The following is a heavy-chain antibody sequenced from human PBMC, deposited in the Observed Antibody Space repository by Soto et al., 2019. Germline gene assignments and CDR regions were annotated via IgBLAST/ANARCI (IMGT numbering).Heavy chain of an antibody. Sequence: PGGSLRLSCAASGFTFSDYYMSWIRQAPGKGLEWVSYISSSGSTICYADSVKGRFTISRDNAKNSLYLQMNSLRAEDTAVYYCARGAPYCSGDSCYFDYWGQGTLVTVSS. D-gene: IGHD2-15*01. J-gene: IGHJ4*02. V-gene: IGHV3-11*01. CDR1: GFTFSDYY. CDR2: ISSSGSTI. CDR3: ARGAPYCSGDSCYFDY.